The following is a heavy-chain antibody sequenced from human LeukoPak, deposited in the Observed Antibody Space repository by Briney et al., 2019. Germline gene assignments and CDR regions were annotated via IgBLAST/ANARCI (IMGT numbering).Heavy chain of an antibody. CDR2: IYHSGST. Sequence: SETLSLTCAVSGGSISSSNWWSWVRQPPGKGLEWIGEIYHSGSTNYNPSLKSRVTISVDKSKNQFSLKLSSVTAADTAVYYCARRPGIAAAGSHPFDYWGQGTLVTVSS. J-gene: IGHJ4*02. V-gene: IGHV4-4*02. CDR1: GGSISSSNW. D-gene: IGHD6-25*01. CDR3: ARRPGIAAAGSHPFDY.